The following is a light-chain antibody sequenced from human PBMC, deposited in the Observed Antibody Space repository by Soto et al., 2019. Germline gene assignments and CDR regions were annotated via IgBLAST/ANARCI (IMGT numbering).Light chain of an antibody. CDR1: QSISSW. J-gene: IGKJ1*01. V-gene: IGKV1-5*03. Sequence: DIQMTQSPSTLSASVGDRVIITCRASQSISSWLAWYQQKPGKAPKLLRYKASSLESGVPSRFSGSVSGTDFTLTISSLQPDDFATYYCQQYNSYSGTFGQGTKVEI. CDR3: QQYNSYSGT. CDR2: KAS.